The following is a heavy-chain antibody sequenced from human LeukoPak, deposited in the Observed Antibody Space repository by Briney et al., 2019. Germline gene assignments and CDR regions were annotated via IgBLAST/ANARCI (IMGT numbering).Heavy chain of an antibody. CDR3: AIMHPYYDGSGYWVQ. CDR2: ISTSGGST. Sequence: PGESLRLSCAASGFTFSSYAMSWVHQAPGKGLEWVSGISTSGGSTSYADSVKGRFTISRDNPRNTLYMQMHSLRAEDTAVYYCAIMHPYYDGSGYWVQWGQGTLVTVSS. J-gene: IGHJ4*02. D-gene: IGHD3-22*01. CDR1: GFTFSSYA. V-gene: IGHV3-23*01.